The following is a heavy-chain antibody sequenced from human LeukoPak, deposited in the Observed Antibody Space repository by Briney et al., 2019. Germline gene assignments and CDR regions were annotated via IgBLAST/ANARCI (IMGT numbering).Heavy chain of an antibody. J-gene: IGHJ6*03. CDR2: INPDSGDA. CDR3: ARDPAHITIFGVAKYMDV. CDR1: GYTFTYYY. Sequence: AAVKVSCKASGYTFTYYYIHMVRHPPGQGNERMGWINPDSGDAKYAQKLQGRVTKTRDTCISTVYKELSRRRYDDVAVYDRARDPAHITIFGVAKYMDVWGKGTTVSVS. V-gene: IGHV1-2*02. D-gene: IGHD3-3*01.